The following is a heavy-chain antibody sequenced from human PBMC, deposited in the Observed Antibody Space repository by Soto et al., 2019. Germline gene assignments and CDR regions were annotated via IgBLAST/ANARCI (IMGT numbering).Heavy chain of an antibody. CDR3: AREGSGIYYPLDR. Sequence: EVQLAESGGGLVKPGGSLRLSCADSGFTFNSYSMNWVRQAPGKGLEWVSSISSRGTYIYYADSVKGRFTISRDNAKNSLYLQMSSRRVEDTAVYYCAREGSGIYYPLDRWGLGTLVTVSS. J-gene: IGHJ5*02. V-gene: IGHV3-21*01. D-gene: IGHD1-26*01. CDR2: ISSRGTYI. CDR1: GFTFNSYS.